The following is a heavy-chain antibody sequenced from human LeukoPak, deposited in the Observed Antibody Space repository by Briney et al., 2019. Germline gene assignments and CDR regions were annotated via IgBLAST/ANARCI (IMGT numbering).Heavy chain of an antibody. CDR2: IKQDGSEK. CDR3: ARDYTATTWLDY. J-gene: IGHJ4*02. Sequence: GGSLRLSCAASGFTYTNYWVSWFLQAPGQGLEWVANIKQDGSEKYYVDSVKGRFTISRDNAKNSLYLQMNSLRAEDTAVYYCARDYTATTWLDYWGQGTLVTVSS. V-gene: IGHV3-7*01. D-gene: IGHD3-16*01. CDR1: GFTYTNYW.